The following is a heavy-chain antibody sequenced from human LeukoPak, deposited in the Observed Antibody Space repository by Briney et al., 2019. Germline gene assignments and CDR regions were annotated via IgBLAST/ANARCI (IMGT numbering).Heavy chain of an antibody. CDR1: GFTFSSNY. D-gene: IGHD6-6*01. V-gene: IGHV3-66*04. CDR2: IYSGGST. Sequence: GGSLRLSCAASGFTFSSNYMSWVRQAPGKGLEWVSVIYSGGSTYYADSVKGRFTISRDNSKNTLCLQMNSLRAEDTAVYYCARQYSSSRRRWFDPWGQGTLVTVSS. J-gene: IGHJ5*02. CDR3: ARQYSSSRRRWFDP.